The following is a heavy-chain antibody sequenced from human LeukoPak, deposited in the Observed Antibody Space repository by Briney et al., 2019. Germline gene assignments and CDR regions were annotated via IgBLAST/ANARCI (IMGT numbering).Heavy chain of an antibody. D-gene: IGHD3-22*01. CDR1: GGSISSYC. Sequence: PSETLSLTCTVSGGSISSYCWSWIRQPPGKGLEWIGYIYYSGSTNYNPSLKSRVTISVDTSKNQFSLKLSSVTAADTAVYYCARVCKEVVILNYYYMDVWGKGTTVTVSS. CDR2: IYYSGST. J-gene: IGHJ6*03. CDR3: ARVCKEVVILNYYYMDV. V-gene: IGHV4-59*01.